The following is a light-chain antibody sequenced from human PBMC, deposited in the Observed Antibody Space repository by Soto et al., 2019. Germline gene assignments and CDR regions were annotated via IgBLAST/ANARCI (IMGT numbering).Light chain of an antibody. CDR2: GAT. CDR1: QSISGTF. V-gene: IGKV3D-15*01. Sequence: EIVLTQSPGTLSLSPGERATLSCRASQSISGTFLAWYQHKPGQAPRVLIYGATRRATGIPDRFSGSGSGTEFTLTISSLQSEDFAVYYCQQYNNWPRTFGQGTKVEIK. J-gene: IGKJ1*01. CDR3: QQYNNWPRT.